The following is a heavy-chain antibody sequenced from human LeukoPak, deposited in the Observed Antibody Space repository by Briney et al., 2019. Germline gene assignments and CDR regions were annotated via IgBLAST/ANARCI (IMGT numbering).Heavy chain of an antibody. CDR3: ARARGTGPGAHFDY. CDR2: ISNSGDFK. D-gene: IGHD3-10*01. Sequence: GGSLRLSCAASGFMFSDEYMSWIRQAPGKGLEWVSYISNSGDFKAYADSVKGQLTISRDNANNSLFLQMNSLRAEDTAVYYCARARGTGPGAHFDYWGQGTLVIVSS. CDR1: GFMFSDEY. J-gene: IGHJ4*02. V-gene: IGHV3-11*01.